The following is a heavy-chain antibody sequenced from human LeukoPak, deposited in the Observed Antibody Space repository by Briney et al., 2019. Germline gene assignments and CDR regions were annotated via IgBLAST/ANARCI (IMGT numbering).Heavy chain of an antibody. CDR1: GGSITSSSYY. D-gene: IGHD3-3*01. V-gene: IGHV4-39*01. CDR2: IYYSGST. J-gene: IGHJ6*03. CDR3: ARTLWSGYPAYYMDV. Sequence: SETLSLTCTVSGGSITSSSYYWGWIRQPPGKGLEWIGSIYYSGSTYYNPSLKSRVTISVDTSKNQFSLRLSSVTAADTAVYYCARTLWSGYPAYYMDVWGKGTTVTVPS.